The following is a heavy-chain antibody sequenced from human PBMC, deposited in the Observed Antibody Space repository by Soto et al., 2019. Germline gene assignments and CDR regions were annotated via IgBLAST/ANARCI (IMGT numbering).Heavy chain of an antibody. D-gene: IGHD1-26*01. CDR3: ATSLVTSRTRVDY. J-gene: IGHJ4*02. CDR1: VGSIYTGGVY. V-gene: IGHV4-31*03. CDR2: IYYTGST. Sequence: PSETLSLTCTVSVGSIYTGGVYWSWIRQLPGKGLEWLGYIYYTGSTQYTPSLKSRLTISTDTSDNQFSLRLTSVTAADTAVYYCATSLVTSRTRVDYWGQGTLVTVSS.